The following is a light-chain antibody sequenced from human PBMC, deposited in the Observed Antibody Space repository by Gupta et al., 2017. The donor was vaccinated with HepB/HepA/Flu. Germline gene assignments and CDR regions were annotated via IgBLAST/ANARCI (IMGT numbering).Light chain of an antibody. V-gene: IGLV3-25*03. CDR3: QSADSRGTHVV. J-gene: IGLJ2*01. CDR1: ALPNRY. CDR2: KDR. Sequence: SYELTHPPSVSAFPGQTAMIACSGDALPNRYVHSYRQKPGQAPIVVIYKDRERPSGIPERFSASSSGTTVTLTISGVQAEDEADYYCQSADSRGTHVVFGGGTKLTVL.